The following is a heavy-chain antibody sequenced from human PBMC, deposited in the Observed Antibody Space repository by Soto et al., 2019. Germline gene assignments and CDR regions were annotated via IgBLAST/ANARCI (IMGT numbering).Heavy chain of an antibody. CDR3: ARDFYDSVGYTWFDY. D-gene: IGHD3-22*01. CDR2: IHNSGTS. Sequence: SETLSLTCTVSGDTSTSYYWGWIRQAPGKGLEWIGHIHNSGTSTHNPSLNGRVTISIDMSKKQFSLKLTSLTSADTAVYYCARDFYDSVGYTWFDYWSQGTLVTVSS. J-gene: IGHJ5*01. CDR1: GDTSTSYY. V-gene: IGHV4-59*01.